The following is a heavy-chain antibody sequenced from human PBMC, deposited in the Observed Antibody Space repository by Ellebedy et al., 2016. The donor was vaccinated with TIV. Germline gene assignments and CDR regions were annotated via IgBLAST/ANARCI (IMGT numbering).Heavy chain of an antibody. V-gene: IGHV3-7*03. CDR3: AKDLGWSSTSCYIGGASKKGRQNKDAFDI. J-gene: IGHJ3*02. CDR2: IKEDGSKE. D-gene: IGHD2-2*02. Sequence: GGSLRLXCVVSGFTFSNYWMSWVRQAPGKGLEWVANIKEDGSKEYYVDSVKGRFAISRDNSKNTLYLQMNSLRAEDTAVYYCAKDLGWSSTSCYIGGASKKGRQNKDAFDIWGQGTMVTVSS. CDR1: GFTFSNYW.